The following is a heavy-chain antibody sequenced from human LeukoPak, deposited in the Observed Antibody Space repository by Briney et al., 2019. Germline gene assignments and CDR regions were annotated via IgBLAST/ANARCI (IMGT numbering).Heavy chain of an antibody. CDR2: INSDGSIT. V-gene: IGHV3-74*01. CDR1: GITFTTYW. Sequence: PGGSLRLSCAASGITFTTYWMHWVRQAPGKGLVWVSHINSDGSITSYADSVKGRFTISRDNAKNTLYLQMNSLRAEDTAVYYCARDAVDTANAVWGQGTTVTVSS. D-gene: IGHD5-18*01. CDR3: ARDAVDTANAV. J-gene: IGHJ6*02.